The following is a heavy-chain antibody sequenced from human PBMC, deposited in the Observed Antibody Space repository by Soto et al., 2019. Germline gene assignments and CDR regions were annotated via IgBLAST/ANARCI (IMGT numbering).Heavy chain of an antibody. V-gene: IGHV3-48*01. D-gene: IGHD5-18*01. CDR1: GFSFSSYS. J-gene: IGHJ4*02. CDR3: ARDSGYSYGPFDY. Sequence: PGGSLRLSCAASGFSFSSYSVNWVRQAPGKGLEWVSYISSSSSTIYYADSVKGRFTISRDNAKNSLYLQMNSLRAEDTAVYYCARDSGYSYGPFDYWGQGTLVTVSS. CDR2: ISSSSSTI.